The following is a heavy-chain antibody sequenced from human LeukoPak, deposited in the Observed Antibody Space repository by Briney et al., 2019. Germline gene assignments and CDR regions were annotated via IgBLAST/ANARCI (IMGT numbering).Heavy chain of an antibody. Sequence: GGSLRLSCAASGFTFISYAMSWVRQAPGKGLEWVSGISGSGGSTYYADSVKGRFTISRDNSKNSLYVQMNSLRGEDTAVYYCAKKRGGDGNTEYWRRGRVDTVSS. CDR3: AKKRGGDGNTEY. D-gene: IGHD5-24*01. CDR2: ISGSGGST. CDR1: GFTFISYA. J-gene: IGHJ1*01. V-gene: IGHV3-23*01.